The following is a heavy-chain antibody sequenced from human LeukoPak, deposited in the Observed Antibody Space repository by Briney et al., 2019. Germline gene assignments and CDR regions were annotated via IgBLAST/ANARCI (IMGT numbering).Heavy chain of an antibody. CDR1: GYTFTSYD. V-gene: IGHV1-8*01. D-gene: IGHD3-22*01. CDR2: MNPNSGNT. CDR3: ARGGAGYYDSSGYYFVY. J-gene: IGHJ4*02. Sequence: GASVKVSCKASGYTFTSYDINWVRQATGQGLAWMGWMNPNSGNTGYAQKFPGRVTMTRNTSISTAYMELSSLRSEGTAVYYCARGGAGYYDSSGYYFVYWGQGTLVTVSS.